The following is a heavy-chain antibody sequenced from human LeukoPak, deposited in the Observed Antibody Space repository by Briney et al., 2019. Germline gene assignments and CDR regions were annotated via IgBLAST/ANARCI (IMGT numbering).Heavy chain of an antibody. CDR1: GGSFSPGSYY. V-gene: IGHV4-61*01. CDR3: ARGRLGATY. D-gene: IGHD1-26*01. J-gene: IGHJ4*02. Sequence: PSEALCVTCTVSGGSFSPGSYYWSWSPQPPGKGLERIGYIHHSATTNYSTSLKSPVSRYVDMSENQFFRNLASETAADTAVYYCARGRLGATYWGQGTLVTVSS. CDR2: IHHSATT.